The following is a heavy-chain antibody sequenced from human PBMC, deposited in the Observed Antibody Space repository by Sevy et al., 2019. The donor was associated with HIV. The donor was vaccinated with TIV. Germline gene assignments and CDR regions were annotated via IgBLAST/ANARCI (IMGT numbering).Heavy chain of an antibody. CDR3: ASDNAWGRGYS. J-gene: IGHJ4*02. CDR2: IYYIGNT. Sequence: SETLSLTCTVSGGTITSLYWGWIRQPPGKGLELIANIYYIGNTNYNPSLKGRVTITLDTSKNQFSLRLSAVTAADTAIDYGASDNAWGRGYSWGQGTLVTVSS. D-gene: IGHD1-26*01. V-gene: IGHV4-59*08. CDR1: GGTITSLY.